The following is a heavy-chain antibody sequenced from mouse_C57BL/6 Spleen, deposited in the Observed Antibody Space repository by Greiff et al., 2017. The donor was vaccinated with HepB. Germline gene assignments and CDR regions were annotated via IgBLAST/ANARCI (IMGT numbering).Heavy chain of an antibody. Sequence: QVQLQQSGPGLVQPSQSLSITCTVSGFSLTSYGVHWVRQSPGKGLEWLGVIWSGGSTDYNAAFISRLSISKDNSKSQVFFKMNSLQADDTAIYYCARKQYDYDDGFPYAMDYWGQGTSVTVSS. V-gene: IGHV2-2*01. CDR2: IWSGGST. CDR1: GFSLTSYG. J-gene: IGHJ4*01. CDR3: ARKQYDYDDGFPYAMDY. D-gene: IGHD2-4*01.